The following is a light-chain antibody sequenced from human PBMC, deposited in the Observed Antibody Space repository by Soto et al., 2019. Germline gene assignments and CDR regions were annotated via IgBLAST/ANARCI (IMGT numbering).Light chain of an antibody. CDR3: QQYNSFWT. CDR1: QSISSW. J-gene: IGKJ1*01. CDR2: DAS. V-gene: IGKV1-5*01. Sequence: DIQMTQSPSTLSASVGDRVTITCRASQSISSWLAWYQQKPGKAPKLLIYDASYLERGVPSRFSGSGSGTEFTLTISILQPDDIATDYCQQYNSFWTFGQGTKVEI.